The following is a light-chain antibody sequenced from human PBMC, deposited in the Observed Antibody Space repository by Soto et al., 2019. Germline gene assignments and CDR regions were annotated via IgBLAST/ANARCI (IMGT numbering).Light chain of an antibody. CDR2: DAS. J-gene: IGKJ4*01. CDR3: QQYQNWALT. CDR1: QSVSGH. Sequence: TLSVSPGERATLSCRASQSVSGHLDWYQQKPGQAPRLLIYDASTRATGIPARFSGSGSGAEFTLTISSLQSEDFAVYYCQQYQNWALTFGGGTKVDIK. V-gene: IGKV3-15*01.